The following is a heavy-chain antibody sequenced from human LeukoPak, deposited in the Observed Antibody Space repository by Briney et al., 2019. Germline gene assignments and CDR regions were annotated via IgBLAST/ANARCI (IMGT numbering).Heavy chain of an antibody. V-gene: IGHV3-30*01. D-gene: IGHD4-17*01. CDR3: VRDLSGHYSFDH. CDR2: VSAEGDRR. CDR1: GFTFSHYA. Sequence: GGSLRLSCAASGFTFSHYAMHWVRRPPGKGLEWVTFVSAEGDRRYYADSVKGRFTISRDDSKSSLYLQMNSLGTEDTALYYCVRDLSGHYSFDHWGQGALVTVSS. J-gene: IGHJ4*02.